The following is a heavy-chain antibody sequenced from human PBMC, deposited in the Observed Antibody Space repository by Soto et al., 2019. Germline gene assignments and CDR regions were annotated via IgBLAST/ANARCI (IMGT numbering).Heavy chain of an antibody. J-gene: IGHJ4*02. CDR3: ARVVDYYYDSSGYYSYFDY. Sequence: QVQLVQSGAEVKKPGSSVKVSCKASGGTFSSYAISWVRQAPGQGLEWMGGIIPIFGTANYAQKFQGRVTITADESTSTAYMELSSLRSEDTAVYYCARVVDYYYDSSGYYSYFDYWGQGTLVTVSS. CDR1: GGTFSSYA. D-gene: IGHD3-22*01. V-gene: IGHV1-69*01. CDR2: IIPIFGTA.